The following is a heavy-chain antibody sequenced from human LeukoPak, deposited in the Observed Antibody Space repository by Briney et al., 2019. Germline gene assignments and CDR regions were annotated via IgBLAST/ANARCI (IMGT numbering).Heavy chain of an antibody. CDR1: GFTVSSNY. CDR2: IYSGGST. CDR3: AGYIAAADYYFDY. J-gene: IGHJ4*02. Sequence: PGGSLRLSCAASGFTVSSNYMSWVRQAPGKGLEWVSVIYSGGSTYYADSVTGRFTISRDNSKNTLYLQMNSLRAEDTAVYYCAGYIAAADYYFDYWGQGTLVTVSS. D-gene: IGHD6-13*01. V-gene: IGHV3-53*01.